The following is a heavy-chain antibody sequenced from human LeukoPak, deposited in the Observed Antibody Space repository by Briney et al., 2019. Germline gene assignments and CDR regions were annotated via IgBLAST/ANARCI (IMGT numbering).Heavy chain of an antibody. CDR2: INNARST. CDR3: ARERGYSYGYYFDY. CDR1: GFTFSNYW. J-gene: IGHJ4*02. D-gene: IGHD5-18*01. Sequence: GGSLRLSCAASGFTFSNYWMHWVRQAPGKGLVWVSRINNARSTSYADSVKGRFTISRDNAKNTLYLQMNSLRAENTAVYYCARERGYSYGYYFDYWGQGTLVTVSS. V-gene: IGHV3-74*01.